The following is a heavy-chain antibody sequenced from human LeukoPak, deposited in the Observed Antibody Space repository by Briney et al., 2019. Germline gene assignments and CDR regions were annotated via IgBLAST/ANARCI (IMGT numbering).Heavy chain of an antibody. CDR3: ARGARWAYYFDY. CDR1: ELTFSSYS. D-gene: IGHD4-23*01. J-gene: IGHJ4*02. V-gene: IGHV3-21*04. CDR2: ISGSAGRA. Sequence: GGSLRLSCAASELTFSSYSMNWVRQAPEKGLEWVSAISGSAGRAYYADSVKGRFTISRDNANNSLFLQMNNLRAEDSAIYYCARGARWAYYFDYWGQGSLVTVSS.